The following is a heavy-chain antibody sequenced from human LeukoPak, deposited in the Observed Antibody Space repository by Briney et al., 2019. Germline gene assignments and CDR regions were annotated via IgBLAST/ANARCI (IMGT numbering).Heavy chain of an antibody. CDR3: ARGRRGSGWYFVDY. V-gene: IGHV1-8*01. J-gene: IGHJ4*02. D-gene: IGHD6-19*01. CDR1: GYTFTSYD. CDR2: MNPNSGNT. Sequence: ASVKASCKASGYTFTSYDINWVRQATGQGLEWMGWMNPNSGNTGYAQKFQGRVTMTRNTSISTAYMELSSLRSEDTAVYYCARGRRGSGWYFVDYWGQGTLVTVSS.